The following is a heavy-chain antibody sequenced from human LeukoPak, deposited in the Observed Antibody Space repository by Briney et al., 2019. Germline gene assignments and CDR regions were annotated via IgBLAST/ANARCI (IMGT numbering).Heavy chain of an antibody. CDR1: GFTFSSYA. CDR2: TGVSGDNT. Sequence: QSGGSLRLSCAASGFTFSSYAMSWVRQAPGKGLEWVSGTGVSGDNTYYADSVKGRLTIARDDSKNTLYLQMNNLRAEDTAVYYCAREIWATGIGWFDPWGQGTLVTVSS. J-gene: IGHJ5*02. CDR3: AREIWATGIGWFDP. D-gene: IGHD3-9*01. V-gene: IGHV3-23*01.